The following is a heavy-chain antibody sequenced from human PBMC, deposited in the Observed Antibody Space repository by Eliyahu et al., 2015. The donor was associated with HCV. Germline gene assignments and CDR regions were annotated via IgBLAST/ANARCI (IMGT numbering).Heavy chain of an antibody. CDR2: IIPIFGTA. V-gene: IGHV1-69*01. Sequence: QVQLVQSGAEVKKPGSSVKVSCKASGGTFSSYAIXWVRQAPGQGLEWMGGIIPIFGTANYAQKFQGRVTITADESTSTAYMELSSLRSEDTAVYYCARGVDGSGSYPYYYYGMDVWGQGTTVTVSS. D-gene: IGHD3-10*01. J-gene: IGHJ6*02. CDR1: GGTFSSYA. CDR3: ARGVDGSGSYPYYYYGMDV.